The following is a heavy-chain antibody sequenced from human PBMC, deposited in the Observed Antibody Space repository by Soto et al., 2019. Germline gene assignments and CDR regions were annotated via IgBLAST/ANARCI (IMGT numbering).Heavy chain of an antibody. CDR1: GFTFSSYG. CDR2: IWYDGSNK. J-gene: IGHJ5*02. V-gene: IGHV3-33*01. CDR3: AREGGAAMYNWFDP. Sequence: SGGSLRLSCAASGFTFSSYGMHWVRQAPGKGLEWVAVIWYDGSNKYYADSVKGRFTISRDNSKNTLYLQMNSLRAEDTAVYYCAREGGAAMYNWFDPWGQGTLVTVSS. D-gene: IGHD2-2*01.